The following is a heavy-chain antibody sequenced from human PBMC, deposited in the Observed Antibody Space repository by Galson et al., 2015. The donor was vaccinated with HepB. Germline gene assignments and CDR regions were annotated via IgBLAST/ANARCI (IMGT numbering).Heavy chain of an antibody. CDR1: GFTFSSYA. D-gene: IGHD3-22*01. V-gene: IGHV3-30*04. CDR2: ISYDGSNK. CDR3: ARDRGITMIVVDLDY. Sequence: SLRLSCAASGFTFSSYAMHWVRQAPGKGLEWVAVISYDGSNKYYADSVKGRFTISRDNSKNTLYLQMNSLRAEDTAVYYCARDRGITMIVVDLDYWGQGTLVTVSS. J-gene: IGHJ4*02.